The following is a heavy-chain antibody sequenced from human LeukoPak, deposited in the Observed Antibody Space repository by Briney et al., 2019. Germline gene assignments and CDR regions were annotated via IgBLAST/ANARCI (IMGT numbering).Heavy chain of an antibody. D-gene: IGHD3-10*01. CDR2: IYYSGST. CDR3: ARDAPLTGPDY. V-gene: IGHV4-31*03. CDR1: GGSISSGGYY. J-gene: IGHJ4*02. Sequence: SETLSLTCTVSGGSISSGGYYWSWIRQHPGKGLEWIGYIYYSGSTYYNPSLKSRVTISVDTSKNQFSLKLSSVPAADTAVYYCARDAPLTGPDYWGQGTLVTVSS.